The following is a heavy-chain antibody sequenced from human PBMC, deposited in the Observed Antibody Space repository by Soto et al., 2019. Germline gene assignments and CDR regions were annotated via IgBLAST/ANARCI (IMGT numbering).Heavy chain of an antibody. CDR3: ARDRLRDIVVVPAAMKGAFDI. D-gene: IGHD2-2*01. J-gene: IGHJ3*02. V-gene: IGHV3-21*01. CDR1: GFTFSSYS. Sequence: GGSLRLSCAASGFTFSSYSMNWVRQAPGKGLEWVSSISSSSSYIYYADSVKGRFTISRDNAKNSLYLQMNSLRAEDTAVYYCARDRLRDIVVVPAAMKGAFDIWGQGTMVTVSS. CDR2: ISSSSSYI.